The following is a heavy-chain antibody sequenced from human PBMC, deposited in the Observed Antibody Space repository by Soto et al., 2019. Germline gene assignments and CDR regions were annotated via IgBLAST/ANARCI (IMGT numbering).Heavy chain of an antibody. CDR3: ARVTTGYMDV. D-gene: IGHD4-17*01. V-gene: IGHV3-64*01. CDR1: GFTFSSYA. Sequence: GGSLRLSCAASGFTFSSYAMHWVRQAPGKGLEYVSAISSNGGSTYYANSVKGRFTISRDNSKNTLYLQMGSLRAEDMAVYYCARVTTGYMDVWGKGTTVTVSS. CDR2: ISSNGGST. J-gene: IGHJ6*03.